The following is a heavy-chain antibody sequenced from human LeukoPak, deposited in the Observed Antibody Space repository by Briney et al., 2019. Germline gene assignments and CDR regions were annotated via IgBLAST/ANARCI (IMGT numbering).Heavy chain of an antibody. J-gene: IGHJ4*02. Sequence: PGGSLRLSCEASGFTFSSYEMNWVRQAPGKGLEWVSYISSSGSTIYYADSVKGRFTISRDNAKNSLYLQMNSLRAEDTAVYYCARSQTYSYYYDSSGYLGYWGQGTLVTVSS. V-gene: IGHV3-48*03. D-gene: IGHD3-22*01. CDR1: GFTFSSYE. CDR2: ISSSGSTI. CDR3: ARSQTYSYYYDSSGYLGY.